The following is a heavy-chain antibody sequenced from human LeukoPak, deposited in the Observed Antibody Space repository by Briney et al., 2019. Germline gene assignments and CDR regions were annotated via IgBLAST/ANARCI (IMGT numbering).Heavy chain of an antibody. CDR2: IYYSGST. D-gene: IGHD3-3*01. CDR1: GGSISSYS. Sequence: SETLSLTCTVPGGSISSYSWSWVRQPPGKGLEWIWNIYYSGSTNYNPSPKSRVTISVDTSKNQFSLKLSSVTAADTAVYYCARGVVSHYYYYYYMDGWGKGTTVTVSS. CDR3: ARGVVSHYYYYYYMDG. J-gene: IGHJ6*03. V-gene: IGHV4-59*01.